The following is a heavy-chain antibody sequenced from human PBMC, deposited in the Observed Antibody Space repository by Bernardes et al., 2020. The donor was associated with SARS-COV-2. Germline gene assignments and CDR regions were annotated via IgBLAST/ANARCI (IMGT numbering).Heavy chain of an antibody. Sequence: GGSLRLSCAASGFTFTKYDMSWVRQAPGKGLEWVSGISGSGNTTYYADSVKGRFTISRDNSKNTLYLQMNSLRAEDTAVYYCARDDAIVVVPAAILSMDVWGQGTTVTVSS. J-gene: IGHJ6*02. V-gene: IGHV3-23*01. CDR3: ARDDAIVVVPAAILSMDV. CDR1: GFTFTKYD. CDR2: ISGSGNTT. D-gene: IGHD2-2*01.